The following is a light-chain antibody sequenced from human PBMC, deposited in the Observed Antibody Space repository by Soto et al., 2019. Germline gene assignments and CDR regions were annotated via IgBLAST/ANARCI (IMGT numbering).Light chain of an antibody. CDR2: GAS. CDR1: QSVSSN. CDR3: QQFSAWPWT. V-gene: IGKV3-15*01. Sequence: EVVMTQSLITLSVSPGERATLSCRASQSVSSNLAWYQQKPGQVPRLLIYGASTRATGIPARFSGSGSGTEFALTITSLQSEDFAVYYCQQFSAWPWTFGQGTTVEIK. J-gene: IGKJ1*01.